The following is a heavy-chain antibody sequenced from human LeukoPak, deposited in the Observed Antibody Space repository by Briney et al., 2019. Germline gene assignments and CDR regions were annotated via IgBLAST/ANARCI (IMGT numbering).Heavy chain of an antibody. CDR2: VHTSGTT. CDR3: ARSSFAGPTMAFAPYDI. J-gene: IGHJ3*02. D-gene: IGHD5-24*01. CDR1: GASISNYY. Sequence: KPSETLSLTCTVSGASISNYYWSWIRQPAGKGLDWIGRVHTSGTTKYNPSLESRVTISVDTSRNQFSLKLNSVTAADTAVYYCARSSFAGPTMAFAPYDIWGPGAMVTVSS. V-gene: IGHV4-4*07.